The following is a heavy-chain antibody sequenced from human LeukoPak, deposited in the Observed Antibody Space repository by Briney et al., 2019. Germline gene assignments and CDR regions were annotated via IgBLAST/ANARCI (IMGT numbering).Heavy chain of an antibody. Sequence: GESLKISCKGSGYSFTSYWIGWVRQMPGKGLEWMGIIYPGDSDTRYSPSFQGQVTISADKSISTAYLQWSSLKASDTAMYYCARHQSYYDILTDTHYYYGMDVWGQGTTVTVSS. J-gene: IGHJ6*02. CDR2: IYPGDSDT. D-gene: IGHD3-9*01. CDR1: GYSFTSYW. V-gene: IGHV5-51*01. CDR3: ARHQSYYDILTDTHYYYGMDV.